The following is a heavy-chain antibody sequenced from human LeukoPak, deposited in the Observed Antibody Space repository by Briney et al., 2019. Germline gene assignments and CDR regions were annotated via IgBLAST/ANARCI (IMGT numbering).Heavy chain of an antibody. J-gene: IGHJ4*02. V-gene: IGHV3-11*01. CDR1: EFVFSDYY. CDR3: AKRGVVIRVILVGFHKEAYYFDS. D-gene: IGHD3-22*01. Sequence: PGGSLRLSCAASEFVFSDYYMSWIRQAPGKGLEWVSYISDSGSTIYYADSVKGRFTISRDNPKNTIYLQMNSLRAEDTAVYFCAKRGVVIRVILVGFHKEAYYFDSWGQGALVTVSS. CDR2: ISDSGSTI.